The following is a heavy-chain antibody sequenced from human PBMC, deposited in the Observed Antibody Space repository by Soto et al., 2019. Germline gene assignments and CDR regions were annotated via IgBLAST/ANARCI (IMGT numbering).Heavy chain of an antibody. V-gene: IGHV4-59*01. Sequence: QVQLQESGPGLVKPSETLSLTCTVSGGSISSYYWSWIREPPGKGLEWIGYIYYSGITKYSPSLKSRVTISVDTSKNQFSLKLSSVTAADTAVYYCARDSGSGSYSYNYSDPWGQGTLVTVSS. D-gene: IGHD3-10*01. CDR2: IYYSGIT. CDR3: ARDSGSGSYSYNYSDP. J-gene: IGHJ5*02. CDR1: GGSISSYY.